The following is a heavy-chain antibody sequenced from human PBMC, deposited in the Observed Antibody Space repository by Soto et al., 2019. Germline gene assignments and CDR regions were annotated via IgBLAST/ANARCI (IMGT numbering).Heavy chain of an antibody. J-gene: IGHJ6*02. D-gene: IGHD3-10*01. Sequence: KQSQTLSLTCAISGDSVSSNSAAWNWIRQSPSRGLEWLGRTYYRSKWYNDYAVSVKSRITINPDTSKNQFSLQLNSVTPEDTAVYYCARDLRVIGFDYYGSGATYYYYGMDVWGQGTTVTVSS. CDR3: ARDLRVIGFDYYGSGATYYYYGMDV. V-gene: IGHV6-1*01. CDR1: GDSVSSNSAA. CDR2: TYYRSKWYN.